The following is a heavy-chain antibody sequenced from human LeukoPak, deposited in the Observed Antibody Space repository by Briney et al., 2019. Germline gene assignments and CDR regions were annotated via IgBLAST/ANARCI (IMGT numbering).Heavy chain of an antibody. J-gene: IGHJ1*01. CDR1: GFTLSSYW. D-gene: IGHD3-22*01. CDR3: ARAPSEIGGYYPEYFRH. CDR2: IKSDGRT. V-gene: IGHV3-74*01. Sequence: GGSLGLSCAASGFTLSSYWMHWVRQAPGKGLVWVSRIKSDGRTNYADSVKGRFTISRDNAKNTVSLQMNSLRAEDTGVYYCARAPSEIGGYYPEYFRHWGQGTLVIVSS.